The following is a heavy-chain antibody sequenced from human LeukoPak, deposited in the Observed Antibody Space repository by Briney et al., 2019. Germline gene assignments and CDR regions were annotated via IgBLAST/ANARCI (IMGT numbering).Heavy chain of an antibody. D-gene: IGHD7-27*01. V-gene: IGHV3-23*01. CDR1: GFTFSDYA. CDR3: AKAPATGEGYYFYYMDV. J-gene: IGHJ6*03. Sequence: GGSLRLSCAASGFASGFTFSDYAVSWVRQAPGKGPEWVASVNGRGAATYYADSVRGRFTISRDNSKNTVYLQMISLGADDTAVYFCAKAPATGEGYYFYYMDVWGKGTTVTVSS. CDR2: VNGRGAAT.